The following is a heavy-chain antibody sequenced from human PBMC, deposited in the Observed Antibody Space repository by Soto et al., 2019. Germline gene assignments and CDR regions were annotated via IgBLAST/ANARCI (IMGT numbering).Heavy chain of an antibody. D-gene: IGHD3-3*01. V-gene: IGHV3-30-3*01. CDR1: GFTFSTYA. J-gene: IGHJ4*02. Sequence: GGSLRLSCAASGFTFSTYAMHWVRQAPGKGLEWVALISFDGSNKYYVDSVKGRFTISRDNSKNTLYLQMNSLRTDDTAVYYCASYDFWNGCNIDYWGQGTLVTVSS. CDR2: ISFDGSNK. CDR3: ASYDFWNGCNIDY.